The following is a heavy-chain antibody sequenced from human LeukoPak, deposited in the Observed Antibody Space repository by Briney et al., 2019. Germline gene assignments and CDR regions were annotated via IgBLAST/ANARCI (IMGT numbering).Heavy chain of an antibody. CDR3: AKDLSSAITSALVLDV. V-gene: IGHV3-23*01. Sequence: GGSLRLSCAASGFTFSSYAMNWVRQAPGKGLEWVSAISGSGDSTFYADSVKGRFTISRDNVKNALYLQMNSLRPEDTALYYCAKDLSSAITSALVLDVWGQGTTVIVSS. CDR2: ISGSGDST. CDR1: GFTFSSYA. D-gene: IGHD3-22*01. J-gene: IGHJ6*02.